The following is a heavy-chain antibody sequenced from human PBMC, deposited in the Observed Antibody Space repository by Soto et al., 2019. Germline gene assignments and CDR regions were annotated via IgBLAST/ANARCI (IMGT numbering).Heavy chain of an antibody. Sequence: QVQLVQSGAEVKKPGASVKVSCKVSGYTLTDLSMHWVRQAPGKGLEWMGGFDPDDGETIYAQKFQGRVTMTEDTYTDTAYTELSSLRSADTAVYYCATDHLLWFCELGSEFAFDPWGQGTLVTVSS. CDR3: ATDHLLWFCELGSEFAFDP. CDR2: FDPDDGET. CDR1: GYTLTDLS. D-gene: IGHD3-10*01. J-gene: IGHJ5*02. V-gene: IGHV1-24*01.